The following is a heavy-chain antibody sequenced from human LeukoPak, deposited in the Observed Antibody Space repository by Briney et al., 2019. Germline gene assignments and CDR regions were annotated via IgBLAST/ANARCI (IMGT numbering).Heavy chain of an antibody. CDR2: IIPIFGTA. D-gene: IGHD6-13*01. CDR3: AGPEGRAAAGPRLWAFDI. J-gene: IGHJ3*02. Sequence: ESSVKVPCMASGGTFSSYAISWVRQAPGQGLEWMGGIIPIFGTANYAQKFQGRVTITADEYTSTAYMELSSLRSEDTAVYYCAGPEGRAAAGPRLWAFDIWGQGTMVTVSS. V-gene: IGHV1-69*01. CDR1: GGTFSSYA.